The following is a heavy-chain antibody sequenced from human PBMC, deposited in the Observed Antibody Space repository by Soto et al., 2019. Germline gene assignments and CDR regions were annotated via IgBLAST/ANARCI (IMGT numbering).Heavy chain of an antibody. CDR3: ARDRPARASGYPLSPPYYYYVMDV. D-gene: IGHD5-12*01. V-gene: IGHV4-59*01. CDR1: CGSISSYC. Sequence: PSETLSLTCTVSCGSISSYCWSWIRQPPGKGMEWIGYIYYNGSTNYNPSLKSRVTISVDTSKNQFSLKLSSVTAADTAVYYCARDRPARASGYPLSPPYYYYVMDVWGQGTTVTVSS. J-gene: IGHJ6*02. CDR2: IYYNGST.